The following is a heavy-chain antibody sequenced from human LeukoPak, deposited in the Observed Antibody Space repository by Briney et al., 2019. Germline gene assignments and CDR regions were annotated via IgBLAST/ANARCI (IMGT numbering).Heavy chain of an antibody. Sequence: ASVKVSCKASGHSFTGYLIHWVRQAPGQGLEWMGIINPSGGSTSYAQKVHGRVTMTRDTSTSTVYMELSSLRSEDTAVYYCARGGVGGTAGGMDVWGQGTTVTVSS. CDR3: ARGGVGGTAGGMDV. J-gene: IGHJ6*02. D-gene: IGHD1-26*01. V-gene: IGHV1-46*01. CDR1: GHSFTGYL. CDR2: INPSGGST.